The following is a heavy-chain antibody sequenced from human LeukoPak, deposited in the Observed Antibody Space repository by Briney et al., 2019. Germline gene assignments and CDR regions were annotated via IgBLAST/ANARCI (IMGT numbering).Heavy chain of an antibody. V-gene: IGHV1-2*02. CDR3: ARGGYVGATIVLYYFDY. Sequence: ASVKLSCKASGYTFTGYYMHWVRQAPGQGLEWMGWINPNSGGTNYAQKFQGRVTMTRDTSISTAYMGLSRLRSDDTAVYYCARGGYVGATIVLYYFDYWGQGTLVTVSS. D-gene: IGHD1-26*01. CDR2: INPNSGGT. CDR1: GYTFTGYY. J-gene: IGHJ4*02.